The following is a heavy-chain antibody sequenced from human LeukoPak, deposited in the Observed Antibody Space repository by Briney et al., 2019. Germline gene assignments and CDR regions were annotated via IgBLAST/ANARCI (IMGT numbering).Heavy chain of an antibody. CDR1: GFTFSSYA. CDR2: ISYDGSNK. Sequence: GGSLRLSCAASGFTFSSYAMHWVRQAPGKGLEWVAVISYDGSNKYYADSVKGRFTISRDNSKNTLYLQMNSLRAEDTAVYYCAREVPAVPLDYWGQGTLVTVSS. CDR3: AREVPAVPLDY. J-gene: IGHJ4*02. V-gene: IGHV3-30-3*01. D-gene: IGHD2-2*01.